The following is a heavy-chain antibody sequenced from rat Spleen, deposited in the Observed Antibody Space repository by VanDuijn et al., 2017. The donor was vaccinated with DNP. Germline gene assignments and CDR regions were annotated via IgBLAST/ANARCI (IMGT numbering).Heavy chain of an antibody. J-gene: IGHJ4*01. CDR2: IWKHGAT. CDR1: GFSLTSYN. D-gene: IGHD4-3*01. V-gene: IGHV2-41*01. CDR3: ARDLIIRDTTSAMDA. Sequence: QVQLKESGPGLVQPSQTLSLTCTVAGFSLTSYNVHWVRQPPGKGLEWMGVIWKHGATRYNSALKSRLSFSKATSKSQVFLQLNSLQTEDTATYYCARDLIIRDTTSAMDAWGPGTSVTVSS.